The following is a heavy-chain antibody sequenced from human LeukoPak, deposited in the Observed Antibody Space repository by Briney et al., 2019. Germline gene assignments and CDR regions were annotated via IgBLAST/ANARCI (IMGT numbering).Heavy chain of an antibody. CDR2: IYYSGTT. J-gene: IGHJ4*02. CDR1: GGSISTYY. CDR3: ARRSILDY. Sequence: SETLSLTCTDSGGSISTYYWSWIRQPPGRGLEWIGYIYYSGTTNYNPSLKSRVTISVDTSKNQFSLKLSSVTAADTAVYYCARRSILDYWGQGTLVTVSS. V-gene: IGHV4-59*08.